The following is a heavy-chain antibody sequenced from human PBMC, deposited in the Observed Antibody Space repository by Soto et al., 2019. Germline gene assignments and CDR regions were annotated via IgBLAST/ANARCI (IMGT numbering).Heavy chain of an antibody. D-gene: IGHD2-8*01. J-gene: IGHJ4*02. Sequence: SETLSLTCAVSGVSISSGNWWTWVRQSPQRGLEYIGEIFHDGTANYYPSSERRVAISVDTSKNQFSLKLTSVTAADTAIYFCASIVYDTRVSCMYLDFWGQGTLVTVSS. CDR2: IFHDGTA. CDR1: GVSISSGNW. CDR3: ASIVYDTRVSCMYLDF. V-gene: IGHV4-4*02.